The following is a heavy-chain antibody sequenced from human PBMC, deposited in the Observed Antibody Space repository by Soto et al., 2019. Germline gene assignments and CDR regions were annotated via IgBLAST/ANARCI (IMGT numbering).Heavy chain of an antibody. Sequence: PGGSLRLSCAASGFTFSSYGMHWLRQAPGKGLEWVAVISYDGSNKYYADSVKGRFTISRDNSKNTLYLQMNSLRAEDTAVYYCAKSDPVVVVAATDYWGQGTLVTVSS. D-gene: IGHD2-15*01. CDR1: GFTFSSYG. V-gene: IGHV3-30*18. CDR3: AKSDPVVVVAATDY. J-gene: IGHJ4*02. CDR2: ISYDGSNK.